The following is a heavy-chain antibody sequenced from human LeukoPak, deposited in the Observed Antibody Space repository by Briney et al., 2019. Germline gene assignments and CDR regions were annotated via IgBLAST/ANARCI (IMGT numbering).Heavy chain of an antibody. D-gene: IGHD1-26*01. CDR2: ISAYNGKT. Sequence: ASVRVSCKASGYTFSTTYINWGRQAPGQGLEWMGRISAYNGKTSYAQKFQGRVTMTTDSSTTTAYMDLVSLRSDDTAVYYCARGGTYYPCIDYWGQGTLVTVSS. J-gene: IGHJ4*01. CDR3: ARGGTYYPCIDY. CDR1: GYTFSTTY. V-gene: IGHV1-18*01.